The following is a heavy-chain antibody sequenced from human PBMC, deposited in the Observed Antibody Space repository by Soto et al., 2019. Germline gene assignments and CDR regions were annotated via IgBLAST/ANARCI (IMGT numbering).Heavy chain of an antibody. CDR1: GYTFTSYG. J-gene: IGHJ5*02. D-gene: IGHD3-3*01. Sequence: GASVKVSCKASGYTFTSYGISWVRQAPGQGLEWMGIINPSSGSTSYAQKFQGRVTMTRDTSTSTVYMELSSLRSEDTAVYYCARAARITKFLEWPPDWFDPWGQGTLVTVSS. V-gene: IGHV1-46*01. CDR3: ARAARITKFLEWPPDWFDP. CDR2: INPSSGST.